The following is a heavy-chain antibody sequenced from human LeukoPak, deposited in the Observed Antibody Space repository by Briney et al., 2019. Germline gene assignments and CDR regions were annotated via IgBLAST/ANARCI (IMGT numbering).Heavy chain of an antibody. CDR3: AATSYDFWANYYMDV. V-gene: IGHV4-39*01. D-gene: IGHD3-3*01. Sequence: SETLSLTCTVSGGSISSSSYYWGWIRQPPGKGLEWIGSIYYSGSTYYNPSLKSRVTISVDTSKNQFSLKLSSVTAADTAVYYCAATSYDFWANYYMDVWGKGTTVTVSS. CDR1: GGSISSSSYY. CDR2: IYYSGST. J-gene: IGHJ6*03.